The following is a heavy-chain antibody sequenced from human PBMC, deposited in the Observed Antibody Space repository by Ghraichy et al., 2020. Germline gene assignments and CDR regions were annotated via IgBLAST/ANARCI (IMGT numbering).Heavy chain of an antibody. D-gene: IGHD3-10*01. J-gene: IGHJ4*02. V-gene: IGHV4-59*08. CDR1: GGSISNYY. CDR2: IYYSGNT. Sequence: SQTLSLTCTVSGGSISNYYWNWIRQPPGKGLEWIGYIYYSGNTNYNPSLKGRVTISVDTSKKQFSLRLSSVTAADTAVYYCARQSLQGPSTDHWGQGTLVTVTP. CDR3: ARQSLQGPSTDH.